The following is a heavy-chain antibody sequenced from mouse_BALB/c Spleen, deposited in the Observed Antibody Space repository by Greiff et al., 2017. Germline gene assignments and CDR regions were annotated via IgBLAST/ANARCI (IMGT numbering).Heavy chain of an antibody. CDR2: INPGSGGT. CDR1: GYAFTNYL. CDR3: ARSDYDYGYAMDY. Sequence: VQLQQSGAELVRPGTSVKVSCKASGYAFTNYLIEWVKQRPGQGLEWIGVINPGSGGTNYNEKFKGKATLTADKSSSTAYMQLSSLTSDDSAVYFCARSDYDYGYAMDYWGQGTSVTVSS. D-gene: IGHD2-4*01. V-gene: IGHV1-54*01. J-gene: IGHJ4*01.